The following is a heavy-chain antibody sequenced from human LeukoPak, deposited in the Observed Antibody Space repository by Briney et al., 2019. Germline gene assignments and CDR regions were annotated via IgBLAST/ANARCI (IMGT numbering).Heavy chain of an antibody. D-gene: IGHD6-19*01. CDR3: ARDEVVIAVAGLNYYYYGMDV. CDR1: GYTFTGYY. V-gene: IGHV1-2*06. CDR2: INPNSGGT. Sequence: ASVKVSCKASGYTFTGYYMHWVRQAPGQGLEWMGRINPNSGGTNYAQKFQGRVTMTRDTSISTAYMELSRLRSDDTAVYYCARDEVVIAVAGLNYYYYGMDVWGQGTTVTVSS. J-gene: IGHJ6*02.